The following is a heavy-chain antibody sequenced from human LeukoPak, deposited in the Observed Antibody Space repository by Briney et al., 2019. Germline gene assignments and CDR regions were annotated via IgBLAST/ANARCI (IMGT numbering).Heavy chain of an antibody. Sequence: PGGSLRLSCAASGFTFSSYAMSWVRQAPGKGLEWVSAISGSGGSTYSADSVKGRFTISRDNSKNTLYLQMNSLRADDTAVYYCAKTLGSRYLDFQHWGQGTLVTVSS. CDR2: ISGSGGST. J-gene: IGHJ1*01. V-gene: IGHV3-23*01. CDR1: GFTFSSYA. CDR3: AKTLGSRYLDFQH. D-gene: IGHD6-13*01.